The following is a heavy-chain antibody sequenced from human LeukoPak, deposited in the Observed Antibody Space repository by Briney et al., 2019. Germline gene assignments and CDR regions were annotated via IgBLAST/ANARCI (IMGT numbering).Heavy chain of an antibody. V-gene: IGHV4-34*01. J-gene: IGHJ4*02. CDR2: INHSGST. D-gene: IGHD6-19*01. Sequence: SETLSLTCAVYGGSFSGYYWSWIRQPPGKGLEWIGEINHSGSTNYNPSLKSRVTMSIDTSKNQFSLKLTSVTAADTAVYYCARGQWLDNSWGQGTLVTVSS. CDR3: ARGQWLDNS. CDR1: GGSFSGYY.